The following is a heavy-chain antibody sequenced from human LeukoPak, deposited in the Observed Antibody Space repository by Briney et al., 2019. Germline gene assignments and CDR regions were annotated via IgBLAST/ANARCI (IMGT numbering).Heavy chain of an antibody. CDR3: ARGGAHGGFDY. CDR2: IDSGGTT. D-gene: IGHD3-10*01. CDR1: GFTVSNSY. V-gene: IGHV3-53*01. J-gene: IGHJ4*02. Sequence: QSGGSLTLSCAASGFTVSNSYMTWVRQAPGKGLECVSFIDSGGTTYHADSVKGRFTISRDNSRNTLYLQMNSLRADDTALYYCARGGAHGGFDYWGPGTLVTVSS.